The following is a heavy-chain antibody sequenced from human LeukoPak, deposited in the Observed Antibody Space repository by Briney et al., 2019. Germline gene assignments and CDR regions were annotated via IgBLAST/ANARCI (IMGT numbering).Heavy chain of an antibody. D-gene: IGHD4/OR15-4a*01. Sequence: PGGSLRLSCAASGFTFSAYTMNWVRQAPGKGLESVSSMSGIGGFVHYADSVKGRFTISRDNAKSSLYLQMNSLRAEDTAVYFCARDDYSDSPTYYNGMDVWGQGTAVTVSS. CDR2: MSGIGGFV. CDR1: GFTFSAYT. CDR3: ARDDYSDSPTYYNGMDV. J-gene: IGHJ6*02. V-gene: IGHV3-21*01.